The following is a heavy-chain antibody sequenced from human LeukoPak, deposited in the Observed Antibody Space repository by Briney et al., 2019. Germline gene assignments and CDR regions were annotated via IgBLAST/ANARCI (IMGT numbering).Heavy chain of an antibody. J-gene: IGHJ3*02. CDR2: FDPEDGET. CDR1: GYTLTELS. V-gene: IGHV1-24*01. CDR3: ATGGYRIPSYAFDI. Sequence: ASVKVSCKVSGYTLTELSMHWVRQAPGKGLEWMGGFDPEDGETIYAQKFQGRVTMTEDTSTDTAYMELSSLRSEETAVYYCATGGYRIPSYAFDIWGQGTMVTVSS. D-gene: IGHD5-18*01.